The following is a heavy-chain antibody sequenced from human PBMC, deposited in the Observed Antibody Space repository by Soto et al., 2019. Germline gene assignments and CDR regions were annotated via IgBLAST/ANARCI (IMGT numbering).Heavy chain of an antibody. CDR2: ISYDGSNK. V-gene: IGHV3-30-3*01. CDR3: ARTKSSGWSYYYYGMDV. J-gene: IGHJ6*02. CDR1: GFTFSSYA. D-gene: IGHD6-19*01. Sequence: GGSLRLSCAASGFTFSSYAMHWVRQAPGTGLEWVAVISYDGSNKYYADSVKGRFTISRDNSKNTLYLQMNSLRVEDTAVYYCARTKSSGWSYYYYGMDVWGQGTTVTVSS.